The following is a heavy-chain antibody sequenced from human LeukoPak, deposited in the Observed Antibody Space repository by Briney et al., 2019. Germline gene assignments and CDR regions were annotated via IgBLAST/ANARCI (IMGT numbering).Heavy chain of an antibody. CDR2: ISGSGGST. Sequence: GGSLRLSCAASGFTFSSYAMSWVRQAPGKGLEWVSAISGSGGSTYYADSVKGRFTISRDNSKNTLYLQMNSLRAEDTAVYYCAKGIRYNYDFWSGYYLIDYWGQGTLVIVSS. CDR3: AKGIRYNYDFWSGYYLIDY. CDR1: GFTFSSYA. V-gene: IGHV3-23*01. J-gene: IGHJ4*02. D-gene: IGHD3-3*01.